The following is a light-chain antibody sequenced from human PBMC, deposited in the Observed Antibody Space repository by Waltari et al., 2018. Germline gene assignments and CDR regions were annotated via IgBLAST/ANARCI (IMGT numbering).Light chain of an antibody. V-gene: IGKV2-28*01. Sequence: DIVMTQSPLSLPVTPGAAASISCRSSQSLLHRNGHNYLDWYLQKPGQSPQLLIYLGSNRDSGVPDRFSGSGSGTDFTLKISRGEAEDVGVYYCMQSLQTPRTFGGGTKVEIK. CDR3: MQSLQTPRT. CDR2: LGS. CDR1: QSLLHRNGHNY. J-gene: IGKJ4*01.